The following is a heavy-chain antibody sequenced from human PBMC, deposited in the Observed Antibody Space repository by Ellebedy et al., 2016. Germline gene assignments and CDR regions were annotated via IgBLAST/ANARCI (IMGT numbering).Heavy chain of an antibody. V-gene: IGHV3-21*01. CDR2: IVNSGLST. CDR3: ARDGSEWSRDV. CDR1: GFTFNVRG. D-gene: IGHD3-3*01. Sequence: GESLKISXVASGFTFNVRGMPWVRQAPGKGLEWVATIVNSGLSTYYADSVKGRFTVYRDNGKNSVFLQMTSLRVEDTAMYYCARDGSEWSRDVWGQGSLVTVSS. J-gene: IGHJ4*02.